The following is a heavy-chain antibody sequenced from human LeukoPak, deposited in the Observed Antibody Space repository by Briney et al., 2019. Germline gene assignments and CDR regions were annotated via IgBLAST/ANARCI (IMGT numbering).Heavy chain of an antibody. D-gene: IGHD6-6*01. Sequence: SETLSLTCAVYGGSFSGYYWSWIRQPPGKGLEWIGEINHSGSTNYNPPLKSRVTISVDTSKNQFSLKLSSVTAADTAVYYCAGDSSSSHWGQGTLVTVSS. CDR1: GGSFSGYY. CDR2: INHSGST. V-gene: IGHV4-34*01. J-gene: IGHJ4*02. CDR3: AGDSSSSH.